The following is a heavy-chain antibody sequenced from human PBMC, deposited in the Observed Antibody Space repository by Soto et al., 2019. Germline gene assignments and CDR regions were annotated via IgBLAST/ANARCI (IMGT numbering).Heavy chain of an antibody. D-gene: IGHD6-19*01. J-gene: IGHJ4*02. CDR1: GYTFRTYD. CDR2: ISSHNGNT. Sequence: QVHLVQSGAEVKKPGASVKVSCKASGYTFRTYDISWVRQAPGQGLEWMVWISSHNGNTNYAQKVQDRVTMTTDTSTSTAYMELRSLRSDDTAVYYCARTYTSGWYDYWGQGTLVTVSS. V-gene: IGHV1-18*01. CDR3: ARTYTSGWYDY.